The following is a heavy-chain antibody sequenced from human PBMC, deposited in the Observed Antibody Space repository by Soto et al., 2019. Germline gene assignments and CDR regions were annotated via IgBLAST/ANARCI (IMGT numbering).Heavy chain of an antibody. J-gene: IGHJ4*02. CDR1: GYTFTGYY. CDR3: ARDRTVSAVAGTRGWELRRYYFDY. Sequence: QVQLVQSGAEVKKPGASVKVSCKASGYTFTGYYMHWVRQAPGQGLEWMGWINPNSGGTNYAQKFQGWVTMTRDTSISTAYMELSRLRSDDTAVYYCARDRTVSAVAGTRGWELRRYYFDYWGQGTLVTVSS. V-gene: IGHV1-2*04. CDR2: INPNSGGT. D-gene: IGHD6-19*01.